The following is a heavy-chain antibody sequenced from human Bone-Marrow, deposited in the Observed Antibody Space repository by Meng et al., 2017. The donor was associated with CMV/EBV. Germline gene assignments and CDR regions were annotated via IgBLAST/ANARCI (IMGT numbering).Heavy chain of an antibody. CDR3: ATPPIVGPHGTTDY. Sequence: ASVKVSCKASGYTFTSYGISWVRQAPGQGLEWMGWISAYNGNTNYAQKLHGRVTMTTDTSTSTAYMELSRLRSDDTAVYYCATPPIVGPHGTTDYWGQGTLVTVSS. V-gene: IGHV1-18*01. J-gene: IGHJ4*02. D-gene: IGHD2-21*01. CDR2: ISAYNGNT. CDR1: GYTFTSYG.